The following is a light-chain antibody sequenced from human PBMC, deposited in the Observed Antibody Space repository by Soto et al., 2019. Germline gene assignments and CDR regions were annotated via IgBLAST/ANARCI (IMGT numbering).Light chain of an antibody. J-gene: IGLJ2*01. CDR3: CSYAGSSTVV. Sequence: QSALTQPRSVSGSPGQSVTISCTGTFSDVGSYNLVSWYQQHPGKAPKLMIYEDTKRPSGVSNRFSGSKSGYTASLTISGLQAEDEADYYCCSYAGSSTVVFGGGTQLTVL. V-gene: IGLV2-23*01. CDR1: FSDVGSYNL. CDR2: EDT.